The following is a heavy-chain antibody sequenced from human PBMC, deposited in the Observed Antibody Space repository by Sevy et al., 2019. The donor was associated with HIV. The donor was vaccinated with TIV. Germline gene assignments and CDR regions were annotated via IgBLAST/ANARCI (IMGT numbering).Heavy chain of an antibody. Sequence: GGCLRLSCAASEFMFSTYAMHWVRQAPGKGLEWVAVISYDGSSHYYADSVKGRFTISRDNSKNTLFLQMNSLRLEDTAFYYCARDAGYSTDWYPSDYWGQGTLVTVSS. D-gene: IGHD6-19*01. CDR1: EFMFSTYA. CDR3: ARDAGYSTDWYPSDY. J-gene: IGHJ4*02. CDR2: ISYDGSSH. V-gene: IGHV3-30-3*01.